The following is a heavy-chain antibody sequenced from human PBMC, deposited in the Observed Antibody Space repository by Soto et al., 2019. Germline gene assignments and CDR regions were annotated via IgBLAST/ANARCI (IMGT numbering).Heavy chain of an antibody. V-gene: IGHV4-61*08. CDR1: GDSVSRADSY. D-gene: IGHD1-1*01. CDR3: ARGMDNNKVGW. CDR2: ICCSGST. J-gene: IGHJ4*02. Sequence: SETLSLTCTVSGDSVSRADSYWSWIRQPPGKGLEWIGFICCSGSTEYNPSLRGRVIISVDRSKNQLSLKLSTVTAADTAVYFCARGMDNNKVGWWGQGTLVTVSS.